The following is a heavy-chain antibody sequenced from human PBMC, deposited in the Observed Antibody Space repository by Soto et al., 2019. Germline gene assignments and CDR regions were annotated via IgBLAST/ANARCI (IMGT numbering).Heavy chain of an antibody. J-gene: IGHJ6*02. D-gene: IGHD3-3*01. CDR3: ERDHFGSTPGMDV. V-gene: IGHV4-38-2*02. CDR2: IYHSGST. CDR1: GYCISSGYY. Sequence: XGTLSLACAVSGYCISSGYYWCWIRQPPGKGLEWIGSIYHSGSTYYNPSLKSRVTISVDTSKNQFSLKLSSVTAADTAVYYCERDHFGSTPGMDVWGQGTTVTVSS.